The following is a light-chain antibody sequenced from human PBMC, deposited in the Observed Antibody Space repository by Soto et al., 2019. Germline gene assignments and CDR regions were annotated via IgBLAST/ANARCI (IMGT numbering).Light chain of an antibody. CDR1: QGISNF. CDR2: TAS. J-gene: IGKJ4*01. Sequence: DIQLTQSPSFLSASVGDRVSISCRASQGISNFLAWYQQKPGKAPKLLIYTASTLQSGVPSRFSGSGYGTEFTLTISSLQPEDFATYFCQQFDSYPYTFGGGTKVDVK. V-gene: IGKV1-9*01. CDR3: QQFDSYPYT.